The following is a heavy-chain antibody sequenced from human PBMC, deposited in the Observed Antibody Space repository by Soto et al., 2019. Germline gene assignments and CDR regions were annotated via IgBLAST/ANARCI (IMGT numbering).Heavy chain of an antibody. CDR3: ASSRSSTSSSPYYYYGMDV. J-gene: IGHJ6*02. V-gene: IGHV3-53*01. CDR2: IYSGGST. D-gene: IGHD2-2*01. Sequence: GGSLRLSCAASGLSVSSYYMSWVRQAPGKGLEWVSVIYSGGSTYYADSVKGRFTISRDNSKNTLYLQMNSLRAEDTAVYYCASSRSSTSSSPYYYYGMDVWGQGTTVTVSS. CDR1: GLSVSSYY.